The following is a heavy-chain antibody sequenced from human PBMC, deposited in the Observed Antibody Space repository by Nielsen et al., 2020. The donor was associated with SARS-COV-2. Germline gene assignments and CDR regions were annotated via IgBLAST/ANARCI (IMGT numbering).Heavy chain of an antibody. J-gene: IGHJ4*02. CDR2: INGPATTT. D-gene: IGHD3-22*01. CDR3: ARLWDDGYYFDTGPYDY. Sequence: GESLKISCVASGFTFDSFSMGWVRQSPGKGLEWVSTINGPATTTYYADSVKGRFTISRDNAKNTLYLQMNSLGAEDTAVYYCARLWDDGYYFDTGPYDYWGQGTLVTVSS. V-gene: IGHV3-23*01. CDR1: GFTFDSFS.